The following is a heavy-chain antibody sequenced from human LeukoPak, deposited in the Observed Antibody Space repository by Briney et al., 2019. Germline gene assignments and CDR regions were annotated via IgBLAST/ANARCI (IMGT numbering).Heavy chain of an antibody. CDR2: ITASGTAM. CDR3: ASSGSYRFDY. J-gene: IGHJ4*02. Sequence: GGSLRLSCAASGFTFSSYSMNWVRQAPGKGLEWVSHITASGTAMFYADSVKGRFTISRDNAKNSLYLQMNSLGDEDTAVYYCASSGSYRFDYWGQGTLVTVSS. V-gene: IGHV3-48*02. D-gene: IGHD1-26*01. CDR1: GFTFSSYS.